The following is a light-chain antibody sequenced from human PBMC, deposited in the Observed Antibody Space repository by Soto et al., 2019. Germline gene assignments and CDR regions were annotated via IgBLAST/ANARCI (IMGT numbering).Light chain of an antibody. CDR3: QVWDSSSDHYV. CDR1: NIGSKS. CDR2: YDS. V-gene: IGLV3-21*04. Sequence: SYELTQPPSVSVAPGKTARITCGGNNIGSKSVNWYQQKPGQAPVLVIYYDSDRPSGIPERFSGSNSGNTATLTISRVEAGDGADYYCQVWDSSSDHYVFGTGTKVTVL. J-gene: IGLJ1*01.